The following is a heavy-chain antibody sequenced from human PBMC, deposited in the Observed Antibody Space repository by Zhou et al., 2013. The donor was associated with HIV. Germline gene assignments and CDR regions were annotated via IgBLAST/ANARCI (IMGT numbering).Heavy chain of an antibody. V-gene: IGHV4-61*09. CDR2: IYPSGST. J-gene: IGHJ6*03. D-gene: IGHD2-2*02. CDR1: GGSITSGSYY. Sequence: VQLQESGPGLVKPSQTLSLTCTVSGGSITSGSYYWTWIRQPAGKGLEWIGHIYPSGSTNYNPSLKSRVTISVDSSKSQFSLKLTSVTAADTAVYYCARVIPAAIPRSPNYYYYMDVWAKGPRSPSP. CDR3: ARVIPAAIPRSPNYYYYMDV.